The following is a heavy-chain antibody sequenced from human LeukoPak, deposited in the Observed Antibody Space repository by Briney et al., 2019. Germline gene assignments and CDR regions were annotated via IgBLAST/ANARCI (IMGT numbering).Heavy chain of an antibody. CDR1: GFTFSNYA. CDR3: ARSDYGGSVGY. D-gene: IGHD4-23*01. CDR2: ISYDGSNK. V-gene: IGHV3-30*04. Sequence: GGSLRLSCAASGFTFSNYAMHWVRQAPGKGLEWVAVISYDGSNKYYADSVKGRFTISRDNSKNTLYLQMNSLRAEDTAVYYCARSDYGGSVGYWGQGTLVTVPS. J-gene: IGHJ4*02.